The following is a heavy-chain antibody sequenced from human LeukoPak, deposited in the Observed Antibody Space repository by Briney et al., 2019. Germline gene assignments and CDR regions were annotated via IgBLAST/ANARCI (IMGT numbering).Heavy chain of an antibody. CDR1: GYTFTGYY. D-gene: IGHD2-15*01. V-gene: IGHV1-2*02. Sequence: GASVKVSCKTSGYTFTGYYMHWVRQAPGQGLEWIGWINPNSGATNYAQKFQGRVTMTRDTSINTAYMELRWLRSDDTAVYYCARVEGYCSADNCYGDAFDRWGQGTMVTVSS. CDR3: ARVEGYCSADNCYGDAFDR. CDR2: INPNSGAT. J-gene: IGHJ3*02.